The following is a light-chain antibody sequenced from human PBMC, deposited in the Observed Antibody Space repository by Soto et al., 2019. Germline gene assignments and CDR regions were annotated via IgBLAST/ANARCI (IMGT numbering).Light chain of an antibody. CDR3: NSYTSTNTPYV. V-gene: IGLV2-14*03. CDR1: SSDVGRYNY. CDR2: DVS. J-gene: IGLJ1*01. Sequence: QSVLTQPASVSGSPGQSITISCTGTSSDVGRYNYVSWYQQNPGKAPKFIIYDVSNRPSGVSSRFSGSKSGNTASLTISGLQAEDEAYYYCNSYTSTNTPYVFGTGTKLAVL.